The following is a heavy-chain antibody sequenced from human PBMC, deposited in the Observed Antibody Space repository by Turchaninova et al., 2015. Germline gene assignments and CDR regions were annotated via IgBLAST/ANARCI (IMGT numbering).Heavy chain of an antibody. D-gene: IGHD4-11*01. CDR1: GWHVSGYY. CDR2: INHSGST. Sequence: QVQLPQWAAGLLQPSETLPLTWAVYGWHVSGYYWSWSRQPPGKGLEWIGEINHSGSTNYNPSLKSRVTISVDTSKNQFSLKLSSVTAADTAVYYCARGAVTTSGYYYGMDVWGQGTTVTVSS. J-gene: IGHJ6*02. CDR3: ARGAVTTSGYYYGMDV. V-gene: IGHV4-34*01.